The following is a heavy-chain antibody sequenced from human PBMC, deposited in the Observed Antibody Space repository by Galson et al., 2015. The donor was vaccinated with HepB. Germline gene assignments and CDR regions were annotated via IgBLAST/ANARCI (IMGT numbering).Heavy chain of an antibody. D-gene: IGHD2-2*01. J-gene: IGHJ5*02. CDR1: GYTLTAYY. CDR3: ARAGYCDSTSLSGFDP. Sequence: SVKVSCKASGYTLTAYYMHWVRQAPGQGLEWVGRINPNSGATKYAQKFQGRVTMTRDTSITTAYMELSRLTSDDTAVYYCARAGYCDSTSLSGFDPWGQGTLVTVSS. V-gene: IGHV1-2*02. CDR2: INPNSGAT.